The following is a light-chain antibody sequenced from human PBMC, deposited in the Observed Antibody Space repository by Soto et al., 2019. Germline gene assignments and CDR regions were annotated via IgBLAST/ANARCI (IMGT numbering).Light chain of an antibody. V-gene: IGKV4-1*01. J-gene: IGKJ1*01. CDR3: QKFCSIPPT. Sequence: DIVMTQSPDSLAVSLGERATINCKPSQSVLYSSNNKNYLAWYQQKPGQPPKLLIYWASTREAGVPDRFSGSGSGPDFPLTICSLRAEDVAVYYCQKFCSIPPTFGQGTKGEI. CDR2: WAS. CDR1: QSVLYSSNNKNY.